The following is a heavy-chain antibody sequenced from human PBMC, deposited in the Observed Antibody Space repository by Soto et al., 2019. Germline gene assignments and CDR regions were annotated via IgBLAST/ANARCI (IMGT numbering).Heavy chain of an antibody. D-gene: IGHD3-10*01. J-gene: IGHJ4*02. CDR2: ISSSSSYI. Sequence: GGSLRLSCAASGFTFSSYSMNWVRQAPGKGLQWVSSISSSSSYIYYADSVKGRFTISRGNAKNSLYLQMNSLRAEDTAVYYCARDLDTLEGDTWFPDYWGQGTLVTVSS. CDR1: GFTFSSYS. V-gene: IGHV3-21*01. CDR3: ARDLDTLEGDTWFPDY.